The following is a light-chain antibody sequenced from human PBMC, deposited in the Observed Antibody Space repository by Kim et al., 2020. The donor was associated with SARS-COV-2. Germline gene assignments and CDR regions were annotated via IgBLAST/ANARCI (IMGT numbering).Light chain of an antibody. J-gene: IGLJ3*02. CDR2: EVS. CDR3: SSYAGRDSPWW. V-gene: IGLV2-8*01. Sequence: QSALTQPPSASGSPGQSVTISCTGTSSDVGAYNYVSWYQQHPGKAPKLMIYEVSERPSGVPDRFSGSKSGNTASLTVSGLQADDEADYYCSSYAGRDSPWWFGGGTKLTVL. CDR1: SSDVGAYNY.